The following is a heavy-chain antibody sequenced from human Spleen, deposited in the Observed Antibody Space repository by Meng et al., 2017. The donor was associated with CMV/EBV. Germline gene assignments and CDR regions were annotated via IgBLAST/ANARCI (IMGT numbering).Heavy chain of an antibody. Sequence: GESLKISCTASGFTFRNYWMSWVRQAPGKGLEWVANIKQDGSEKYYAGSVQGRFTITRDNAKNSLILHMNSLTAEDTALYYCARHRPIQEYYYYYYGMDVWGQGTTVTVSS. CDR2: IKQDGSEK. V-gene: IGHV3-7*01. D-gene: IGHD5-18*01. CDR3: ARHRPIQEYYYYYYGMDV. J-gene: IGHJ6*02. CDR1: GFTFRNYW.